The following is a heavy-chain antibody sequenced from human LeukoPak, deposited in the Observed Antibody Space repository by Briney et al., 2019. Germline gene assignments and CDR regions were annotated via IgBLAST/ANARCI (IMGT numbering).Heavy chain of an antibody. Sequence: PSETLSLTCTVSSVSTNNNHLSWIRQPPGKGLEWIGFIYYSGDTNYNPSLKSRVTISLDTSKKQFSLRLSSVTAADTAVYYCARALYYYDSSGYRFVVWGQGALVSVSS. CDR3: ARALYYYDSSGYRFVV. CDR1: SVSTNNNH. CDR2: IYYSGDT. J-gene: IGHJ4*02. V-gene: IGHV4-59*01. D-gene: IGHD3-22*01.